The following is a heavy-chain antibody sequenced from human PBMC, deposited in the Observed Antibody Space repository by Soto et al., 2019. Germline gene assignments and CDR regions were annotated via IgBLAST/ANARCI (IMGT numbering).Heavy chain of an antibody. Sequence: GASVKVSCKASGYTFPNYGITWVRHAPGQGLEWMGWISAYKTNIKYAQKFQGRVTLTTDTSTSTAYMELRGLRSDDTAIYYCVRDLDGSGAYYTDFWGQGTLVTVSS. CDR1: GYTFPNYG. CDR3: VRDLDGSGAYYTDF. D-gene: IGHD3-10*01. CDR2: ISAYKTNI. V-gene: IGHV1-18*01. J-gene: IGHJ4*02.